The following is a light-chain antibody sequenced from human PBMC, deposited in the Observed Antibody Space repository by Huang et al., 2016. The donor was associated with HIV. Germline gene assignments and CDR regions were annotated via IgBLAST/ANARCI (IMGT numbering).Light chain of an antibody. J-gene: IGKJ1*01. CDR3: MQGTHWPRWT. CDR2: KDS. V-gene: IGKV2-30*02. Sequence: DVVMTQSPLSLPVTLGQPASISCRSSQSLVHSDGNTYLNWFQQRPGQSPRHLIYKDSNRDSGVTDRFSDSGSGTDFTLKISRVEAEDVGVYYCMQGTHWPRWTIGQGTKVEIK. CDR1: QSLVHSDGNTY.